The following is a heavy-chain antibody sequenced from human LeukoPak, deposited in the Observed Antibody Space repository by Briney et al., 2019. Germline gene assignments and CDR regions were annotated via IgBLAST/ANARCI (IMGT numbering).Heavy chain of an antibody. J-gene: IGHJ4*02. Sequence: GGSLRLSCAASGFTFSSYAMSWVRQAPGKGVEWVAVISYDGSNKYYADSVKGRFTISRDNSKNTLYLQMNSLRAEDTAVYYCARDLSSPDYWGQGTLVTVSS. CDR1: GFTFSSYA. D-gene: IGHD6-13*01. CDR3: ARDLSSPDY. CDR2: ISYDGSNK. V-gene: IGHV3-30-3*01.